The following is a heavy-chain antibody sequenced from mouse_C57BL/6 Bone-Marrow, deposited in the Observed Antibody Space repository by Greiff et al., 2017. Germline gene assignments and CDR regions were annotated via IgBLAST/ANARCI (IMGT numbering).Heavy chain of an antibody. CDR2: INPGSGGT. J-gene: IGHJ2*01. CDR1: GYAFTNYL. Sequence: VQLVESGAELVRPGTSVKVSCKASGYAFTNYLIEWVKQRPGQGLEWIGVINPGSGGTNYNEKFKGKATLTADKSSSTAYMQLSSLTSEDSAVYFCARPSITGTDYWGQGTTLTVSS. V-gene: IGHV1-54*01. CDR3: ARPSITGTDY. D-gene: IGHD4-1*01.